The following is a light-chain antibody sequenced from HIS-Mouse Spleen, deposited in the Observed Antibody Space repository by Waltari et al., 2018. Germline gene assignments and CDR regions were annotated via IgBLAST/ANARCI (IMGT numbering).Light chain of an antibody. V-gene: IGLV3-21*02. CDR2: DDS. Sequence: SYVLTQPPSVSVAPGQTARITCGGTNLGSNSVHRYQQNPGQAPVLVVYDDSDRPSGIPERFSGSNAGNTATLTISRVEAGDEADYYCQVWDSSSDHVVFGGGTKLTVL. J-gene: IGLJ2*01. CDR1: NLGSNS. CDR3: QVWDSSSDHVV.